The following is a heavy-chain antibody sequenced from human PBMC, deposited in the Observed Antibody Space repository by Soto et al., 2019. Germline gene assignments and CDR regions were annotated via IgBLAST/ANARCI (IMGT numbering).Heavy chain of an antibody. CDR1: GFTFSSYA. V-gene: IGHV3-23*01. CDR3: AKTLYYYDTSGYQ. CDR2: ISGSGGST. Sequence: PGGFLRLSCAASGFTFSSYAMSWVRQAPGKGLEWVSAISGSGGSTYYADSVKGRFTISRDNSKNTLYLQMKSLRAEDTAVYYCAKTLYYYDTSGYQWGQGTLVTVSS. D-gene: IGHD3-22*01. J-gene: IGHJ4*02.